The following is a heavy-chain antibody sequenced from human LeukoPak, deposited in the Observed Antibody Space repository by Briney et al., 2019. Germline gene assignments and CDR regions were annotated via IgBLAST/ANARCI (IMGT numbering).Heavy chain of an antibody. Sequence: ASVKVSCKASGYTFTSYYMHWVRQAPGQGLEWMGIINPSGGSTSYAQKFQGRVTMTRDTSTSTVYMELSSLRSEDTAVYYCARNLRWVVTGSILDYWGQGTPVTVSS. CDR3: ARNLRWVVTGSILDY. J-gene: IGHJ4*02. V-gene: IGHV1-46*01. CDR1: GYTFTSYY. D-gene: IGHD2-21*02. CDR2: INPSGGST.